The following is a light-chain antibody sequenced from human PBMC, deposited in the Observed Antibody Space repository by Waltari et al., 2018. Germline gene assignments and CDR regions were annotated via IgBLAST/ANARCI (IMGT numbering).Light chain of an antibody. J-gene: IGKJ2*01. CDR2: WAS. Sequence: DIVMTQSPDSLTVSLGERATIYCKSSQSLFNSPNNNNYLAWYQQKPGQPPKLITYWASTRESEVPDRFSGGWSGTDFTLTITNVQAEDVALYYCQHYYTPPYTFGQGTRLEIK. CDR1: QSLFNSPNNNNY. CDR3: QHYYTPPYT. V-gene: IGKV4-1*01.